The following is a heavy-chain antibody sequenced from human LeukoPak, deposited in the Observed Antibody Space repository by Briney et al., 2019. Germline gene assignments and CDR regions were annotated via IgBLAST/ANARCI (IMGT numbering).Heavy chain of an antibody. CDR3: ARSPPWYFDL. D-gene: IGHD6-13*01. CDR2: ISSSGSTI. Sequence: GGSLRLSCAASGFTFSSYEMNWVRQAPGKGLEWVSYISSSGSTIYYADSVKGRFTISRDNAKNTLYLQMNSLTAEDTAVYYCARSPPWYFDLWGRGTLVTVSS. J-gene: IGHJ2*01. CDR1: GFTFSSYE. V-gene: IGHV3-48*03.